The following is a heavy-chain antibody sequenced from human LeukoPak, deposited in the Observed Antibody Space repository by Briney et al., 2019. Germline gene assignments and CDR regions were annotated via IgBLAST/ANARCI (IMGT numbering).Heavy chain of an antibody. J-gene: IGHJ4*02. D-gene: IGHD3-10*01. Sequence: GGSLRLSCAASGFTFSSYAMHWVRQAPGKGLEWVAVISYDGSNKYYADSVKGRFTISRDNSKNTLYLQMNSLRVEDTAVYYCARESQAYYYGSGSPNYWGQGTLVTVSS. CDR1: GFTFSSYA. V-gene: IGHV3-30*04. CDR2: ISYDGSNK. CDR3: ARESQAYYYGSGSPNY.